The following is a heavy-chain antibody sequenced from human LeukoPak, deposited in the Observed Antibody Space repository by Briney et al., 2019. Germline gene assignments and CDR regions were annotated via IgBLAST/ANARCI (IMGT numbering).Heavy chain of an antibody. D-gene: IGHD2-2*01. Sequence: GGSLRLSCAASGFTFSSYAMSWVRQAPGKGLEWVSAISGSGGSTYYADSMKGRFTISRDNSKNTLYLQMNSLRAEDTAVYYCAKDDRYCSSTSCSLGAFDIWGQGTMVTVSS. CDR3: AKDDRYCSSTSCSLGAFDI. J-gene: IGHJ3*02. CDR1: GFTFSSYA. CDR2: ISGSGGST. V-gene: IGHV3-23*01.